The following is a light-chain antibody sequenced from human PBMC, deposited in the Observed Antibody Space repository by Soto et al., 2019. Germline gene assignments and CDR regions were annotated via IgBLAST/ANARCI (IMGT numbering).Light chain of an antibody. CDR3: AAWDDSLSGRI. CDR2: KND. Sequence: QSVLTQPPSASETPGQRVTISCSGSSSNIGSNYVYWYQQFPGTAPKLLIYKNDQRPSGVPDRFSGSKSGTSASLAISGLRSEDEADYYCAAWDDSLSGRIFGGGTKLTVL. CDR1: SSNIGSNY. V-gene: IGLV1-47*01. J-gene: IGLJ2*01.